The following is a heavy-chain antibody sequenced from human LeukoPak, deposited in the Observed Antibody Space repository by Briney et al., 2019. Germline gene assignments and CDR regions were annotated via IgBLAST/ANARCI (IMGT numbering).Heavy chain of an antibody. CDR2: INHSGST. Sequence: SETLSLTCAAYGGSFRGYYWSWIRQPPGKGLEWIGEINHSGSTNYNPPLKSRVTISVDTSKNQFSLKLSSVTAADTAVYYCASGRAAAGVSGADYWGQGTLVTVSS. J-gene: IGHJ4*02. V-gene: IGHV4-34*01. CDR3: ASGRAAAGVSGADY. D-gene: IGHD6-13*01. CDR1: GGSFRGYY.